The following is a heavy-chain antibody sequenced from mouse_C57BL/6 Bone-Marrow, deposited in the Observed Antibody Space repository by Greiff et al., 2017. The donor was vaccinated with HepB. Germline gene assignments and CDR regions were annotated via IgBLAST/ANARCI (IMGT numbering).Heavy chain of an antibody. J-gene: IGHJ4*01. CDR2: IDPETGGT. CDR1: GYTFTDYE. D-gene: IGHD2-5*01. Sequence: VQRVESGAELVRPGASVTLSCKASGYTFTDYEMHWVKQTPVHGLEWIGAIDPETGGTAYNQKFKGKAILTADKSSSTAYMELRSLTSEDSAVYYDKREATYYRNYDAMDYWGQGTSVTVSS. V-gene: IGHV1-15*01. CDR3: KREATYYRNYDAMDY.